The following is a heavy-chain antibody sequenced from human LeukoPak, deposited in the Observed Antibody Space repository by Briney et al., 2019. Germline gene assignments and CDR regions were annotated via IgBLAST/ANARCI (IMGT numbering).Heavy chain of an antibody. CDR3: ARDNSVGDIAWWFDP. J-gene: IGHJ5*02. CDR1: GYTFTSYY. V-gene: IGHV1-46*01. D-gene: IGHD3-16*02. Sequence: ASVKVSCKASGYTFTSYYMHWVRQAPGQGLEWMGIISTSGGSTSYAQKFQGRVTMTRDMSTSTVYMEVSSLRSEDTAVYYCARDNSVGDIAWWFDPWGQGTLVTVSS. CDR2: ISTSGGST.